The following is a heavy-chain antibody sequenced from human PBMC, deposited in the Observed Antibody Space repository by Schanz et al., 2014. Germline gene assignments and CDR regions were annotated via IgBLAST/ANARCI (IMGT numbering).Heavy chain of an antibody. V-gene: IGHV3-74*01. J-gene: IGHJ4*02. CDR1: GFTFSSYW. CDR2: IKTDGSSS. CDR3: ASGCSGGTCFGDD. D-gene: IGHD2-15*01. Sequence: EVQLVESGGGFVQPGGSLRLSCAASGFTFSSYWMHWVRQAPGKGLVWVSRIKTDGSSSDYADSVKGRFTISRDNAKTTLYLQMNSLRAEDTTVYYCASGCSGGTCFGDDWGQGTLVTVSS.